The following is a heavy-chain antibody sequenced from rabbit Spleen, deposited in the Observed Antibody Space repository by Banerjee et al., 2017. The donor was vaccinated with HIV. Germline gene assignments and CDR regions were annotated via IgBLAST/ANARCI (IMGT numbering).Heavy chain of an antibody. V-gene: IGHV1S45*01. CDR3: ARRTWSSSSGHSL. CDR1: GIDFSSYYY. Sequence: QEQLVESGGGLVQPEGSLTLTCKASGIDFSSYYYMCWVRQAPGKGLEWIACIYAGSSGSTYYASWAKGRFTISKTSSTTVTLQMTSLTGADTATYFCARRTWSSSSGHSLWGPGTLVTVS. CDR2: IYAGSSGST. J-gene: IGHJ4*01. D-gene: IGHD1-1*01.